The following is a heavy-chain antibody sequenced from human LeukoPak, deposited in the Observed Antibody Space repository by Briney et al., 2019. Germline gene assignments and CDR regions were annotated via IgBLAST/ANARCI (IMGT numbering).Heavy chain of an antibody. V-gene: IGHV1-18*01. CDR3: ARDLEFPDY. J-gene: IGHJ4*02. CDR1: GYTFTNYG. Sequence: ASVKVSCKTSGYTFTNYGISWMRQAPGQGLEWMGWISTNNGGTNYVQRFQGRVTMTTDTSTTTAYMELRSLTSDDTAVYYCARDLEFPDYWGQGTLVTVSS. CDR2: ISTNNGGT. D-gene: IGHD3-3*01.